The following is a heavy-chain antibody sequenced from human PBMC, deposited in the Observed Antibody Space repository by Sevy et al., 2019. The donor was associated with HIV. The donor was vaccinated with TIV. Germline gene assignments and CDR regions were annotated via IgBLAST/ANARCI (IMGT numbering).Heavy chain of an antibody. J-gene: IGHJ6*02. Sequence: GGSLRLSCAASGFRFSIYWMSWVRQAPGKWLEWVANINQDGSEKYYVDSVRGRFTISRDNAKNSLYLQMNSLRAEDTAVYYCAGLRGYSMKGYHYYGMDVWGQGITVTVSS. CDR3: AGLRGYSMKGYHYYGMDV. CDR2: INQDGSEK. V-gene: IGHV3-7*01. CDR1: GFRFSIYW. D-gene: IGHD5-18*01.